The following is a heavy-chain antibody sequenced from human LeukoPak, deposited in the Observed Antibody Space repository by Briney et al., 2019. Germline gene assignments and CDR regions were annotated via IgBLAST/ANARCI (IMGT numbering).Heavy chain of an antibody. V-gene: IGHV3-53*01. CDR2: IYSGGST. Sequence: GGSLRLSCAASGFTFSSYGMHWVRQAPGKGLEWVSVIYSGGSTYYADSVKGRFTISRDNSKNTLYLQMNSLRAEDTAVYYCARPRLGSSGWYGDAFDIWGQGTMVTVSS. CDR1: GFTFSSYG. CDR3: ARPRLGSSGWYGDAFDI. J-gene: IGHJ3*02. D-gene: IGHD6-19*01.